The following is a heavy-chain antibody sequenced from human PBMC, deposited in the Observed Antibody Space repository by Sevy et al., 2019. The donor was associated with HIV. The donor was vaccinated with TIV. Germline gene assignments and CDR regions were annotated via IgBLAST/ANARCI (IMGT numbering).Heavy chain of an antibody. D-gene: IGHD4-17*01. CDR2: INHSGST. Sequence: SENLSLTCAVYGGSFSGYYWSWIRQPPGKGLEWIGEINHSGSTNYNPSLKSRVTISVDTSKNQFSLKLSSVTAADTAVYYCASFRSLSTVARGYYYYGMDVWGQGTTVTVSS. CDR3: ASFRSLSTVARGYYYYGMDV. J-gene: IGHJ6*02. CDR1: GGSFSGYY. V-gene: IGHV4-34*01.